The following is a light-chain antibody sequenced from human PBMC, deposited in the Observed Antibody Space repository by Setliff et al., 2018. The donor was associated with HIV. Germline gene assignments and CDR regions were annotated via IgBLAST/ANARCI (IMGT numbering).Light chain of an antibody. CDR1: SSNIGAGYD. J-gene: IGLJ2*01. Sequence: QSVLTQPPSVSGAPGQRVTISCTGSSSNIGAGYDVHWYQQLPGTAPKLLIYGNSNRPSGVPDRFSGSKSGTPASLAITGLQAEDEADYYCQSFDSSLIHVVFGGGTQLTVL. V-gene: IGLV1-40*01. CDR3: QSFDSSLIHVV. CDR2: GNS.